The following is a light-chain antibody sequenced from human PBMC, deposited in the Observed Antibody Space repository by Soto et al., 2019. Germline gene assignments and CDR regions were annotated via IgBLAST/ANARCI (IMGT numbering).Light chain of an antibody. V-gene: IGKV3-20*01. CDR2: GAS. J-gene: IGKJ5*01. CDR3: QQYGSSPIT. Sequence: EIVLTQSPDTLSLSPGERSTLAFSSSQSVSGRFLAWYQQKPGLAPRLLIYGASNRATGIPDRFSGSGSGTDFTLIITRLEPEDFVVYYCQQYGSSPITFGQGTRLEI. CDR1: QSVSGRF.